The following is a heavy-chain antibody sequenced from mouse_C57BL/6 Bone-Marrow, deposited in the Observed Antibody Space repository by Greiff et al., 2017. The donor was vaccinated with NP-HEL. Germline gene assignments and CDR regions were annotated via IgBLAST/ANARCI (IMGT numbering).Heavy chain of an antibody. CDR1: GYTFTEYT. J-gene: IGHJ4*01. Sequence: VQLQQSGAELVKPGASVKLSCKASGYTFTEYTINWVKQRSGQGLEWIGWFYPGSGSIKYNEKFKDKATLTADKSSSTVYMELSLLTSEDSAVYFCARRPWYESAMDYWGQGTSVTVSS. CDR2: FYPGSGSI. CDR3: ARRPWYESAMDY. V-gene: IGHV1-62-2*01. D-gene: IGHD2-14*01.